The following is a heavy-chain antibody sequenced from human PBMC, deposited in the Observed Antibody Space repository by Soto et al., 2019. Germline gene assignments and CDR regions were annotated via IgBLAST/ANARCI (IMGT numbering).Heavy chain of an antibody. CDR2: INPNSGGT. CDR1: GYTFTGYH. V-gene: IGHV1-2*02. Sequence: ASVKVSCKASGYTFTGYHMHWVRQAPGQGLEWMGWINPNSGGTNYAQKFQGRVTMTRDTSISTAYMELSRLRSDDTAVYYCARDSYDIHAFYIWGQGTMVTVSS. D-gene: IGHD3-9*01. J-gene: IGHJ3*02. CDR3: ARDSYDIHAFYI.